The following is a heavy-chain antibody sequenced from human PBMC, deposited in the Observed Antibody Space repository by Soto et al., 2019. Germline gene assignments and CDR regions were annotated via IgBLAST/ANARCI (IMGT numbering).Heavy chain of an antibody. J-gene: IGHJ6*02. CDR1: GYTFTGYY. V-gene: IGHV1-2*02. Sequence: QVQLVQSGAEVKKPGASVKVSCKASGYTFTGYYMHWVRQAPGQGLEWMGWINPNSGGTNYAQKFQGRVTMTRDTSISTAYMELSRLRSDDTAVYYCARDPYYDFWSGYYRGTDYYGMDVWGQGTTVTVSS. D-gene: IGHD3-3*01. CDR3: ARDPYYDFWSGYYRGTDYYGMDV. CDR2: INPNSGGT.